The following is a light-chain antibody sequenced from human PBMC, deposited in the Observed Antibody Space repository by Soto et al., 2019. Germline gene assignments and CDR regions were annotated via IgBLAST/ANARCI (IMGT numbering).Light chain of an antibody. CDR3: SSYTSSSTQV. Sequence: QSALTHPASLSGSPGQSITISCTGTSSDVGGYTYVSWYQQYPGKAPKLLISEVTNRPSGVSNRFSDSKSGNTASLTISGLQGEDEADYYCSSYTSSSTQVFVTGTKVTVL. J-gene: IGLJ1*01. V-gene: IGLV2-14*01. CDR1: SSDVGGYTY. CDR2: EVT.